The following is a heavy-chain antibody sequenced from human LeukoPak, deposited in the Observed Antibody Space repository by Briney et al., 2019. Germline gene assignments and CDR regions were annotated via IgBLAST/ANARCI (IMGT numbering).Heavy chain of an antibody. CDR2: IYYSGST. J-gene: IGHJ4*02. CDR3: ARQGPVPDGWYSRPFDY. Sequence: SETLSLTCTVSGSSISTFYWSWIRQPPGKGLEWIGYIYYSGSTNYNPSLKSRVTISVDTSKNQFSLKLSSVTAADTAVYYCARQGPVPDGWYSRPFDYWGRGTLVTVSS. D-gene: IGHD6-19*01. CDR1: GSSISTFY. V-gene: IGHV4-59*08.